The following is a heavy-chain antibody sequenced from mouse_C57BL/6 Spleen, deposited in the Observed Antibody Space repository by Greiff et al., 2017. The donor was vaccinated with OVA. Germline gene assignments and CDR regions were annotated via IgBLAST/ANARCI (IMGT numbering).Heavy chain of an antibody. V-gene: IGHV1-18*01. Sequence: VQLKESGPELVKPGASVKIPCKASGYTFTDYNMDWVKQSHGKSLEWIGDINPNNGGTIYNQKFKGKATLTVDKSSSTAYMELRSLTSEDTAVYYCARRLYYGNYAAMDYWGQGTSVTVSS. J-gene: IGHJ4*01. D-gene: IGHD2-1*01. CDR2: INPNNGGT. CDR3: ARRLYYGNYAAMDY. CDR1: GYTFTDYN.